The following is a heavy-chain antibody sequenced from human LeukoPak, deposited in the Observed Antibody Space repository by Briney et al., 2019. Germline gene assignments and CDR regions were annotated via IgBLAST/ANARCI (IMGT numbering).Heavy chain of an antibody. D-gene: IGHD3-16*01. Sequence: PSETLSLTCAVYGGSFSGYYWSWIRQPPGKGLEWFGEINHSGSTNYNPSLKSRVTISVDTSKNQFSLKLSSVTAADTAVYYCARGSIFYFVQVAGSYAFDPWGQGTLVTVSS. CDR2: INHSGST. V-gene: IGHV4-34*01. CDR1: GGSFSGYY. J-gene: IGHJ5*02. CDR3: ARGSIFYFVQVAGSYAFDP.